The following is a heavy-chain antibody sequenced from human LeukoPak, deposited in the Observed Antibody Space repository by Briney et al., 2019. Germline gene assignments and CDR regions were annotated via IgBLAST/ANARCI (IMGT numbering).Heavy chain of an antibody. J-gene: IGHJ6*02. V-gene: IGHV3-7*02. D-gene: IGHD2-2*01. CDR1: GFTLSSHW. CDR2: IKQEGSEK. CDR3: ARALGYCSSTSCYVLYYGMEG. Sequence: GGSLRLSRAASGFTLSSHWMSWVRQAPGKGLEYGAHIKQEGSEKYYVDSVKGRFSISRDNAKNSLCLQMNSLRAEDAAVYYCARALGYCSSTSCYVLYYGMEGWGQGATGTVS.